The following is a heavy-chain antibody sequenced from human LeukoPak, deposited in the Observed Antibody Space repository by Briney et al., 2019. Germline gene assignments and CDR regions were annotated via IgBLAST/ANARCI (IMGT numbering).Heavy chain of an antibody. CDR3: ARDGIAAAGTVRFDP. CDR1: GGSFSGYY. V-gene: IGHV4-34*01. Sequence: SETLSLTCAVYGGSFSGYYWSWIRQPPGKGLEWIGEINHSGSTNYNPSLKSRVTISVDTSKNQFSLKLSSVTAADTAVYYCARDGIAAAGTVRFDPWGQGTLVTVSS. CDR2: INHSGST. D-gene: IGHD6-13*01. J-gene: IGHJ5*02.